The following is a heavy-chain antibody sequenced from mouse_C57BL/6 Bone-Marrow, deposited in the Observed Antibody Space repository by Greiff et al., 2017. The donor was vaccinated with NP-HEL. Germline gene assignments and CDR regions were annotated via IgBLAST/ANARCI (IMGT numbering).Heavy chain of an antibody. CDR3: ARDQGDYGTAWFAY. V-gene: IGHV3-6*01. CDR2: ISYDGSN. J-gene: IGHJ3*01. CDR1: GYSITSGYY. D-gene: IGHD1-1*01. Sequence: EVQVVESGPGLVKPSQSLSLTCSVTGYSITSGYYWNWIRQFPGNKLEWMGYISYDGSNNYNPSLKNRISITRDTSKNQFFLKLNSVTTEDTATYYGARDQGDYGTAWFAYGGQGTLVTVSA.